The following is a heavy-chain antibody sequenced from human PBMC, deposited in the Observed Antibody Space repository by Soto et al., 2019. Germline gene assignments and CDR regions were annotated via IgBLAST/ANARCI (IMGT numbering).Heavy chain of an antibody. Sequence: GASLKISCKGSGYSFTSYWIGWVRQMPGKGLEWMGIIYPGDSDTRYSPSFQGQVTISADKSISTAYLQWSSLKASDTAMYYCARHAYVVVPAALRGPHWFDPWGQGTLVTVSS. V-gene: IGHV5-51*01. CDR2: IYPGDSDT. J-gene: IGHJ5*02. CDR1: GYSFTSYW. D-gene: IGHD2-2*01. CDR3: ARHAYVVVPAALRGPHWFDP.